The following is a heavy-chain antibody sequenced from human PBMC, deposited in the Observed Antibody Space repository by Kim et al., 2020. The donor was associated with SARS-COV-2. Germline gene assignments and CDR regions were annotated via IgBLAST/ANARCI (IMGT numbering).Heavy chain of an antibody. CDR2: IDPSDSYT. V-gene: IGHV5-10-1*01. J-gene: IGHJ5*02. Sequence: GESLKISCKGSGYSFTNYWISWVRQMPGKGLEWMGRIDPSDSYTNYSPSFQGHVTISADKSISTAYLQWSSLKASDTAMYYCARHADTLCSGGSCYSGGHNWFDPWGQGTLVTVSS. D-gene: IGHD2-15*01. CDR1: GYSFTNYW. CDR3: ARHADTLCSGGSCYSGGHNWFDP.